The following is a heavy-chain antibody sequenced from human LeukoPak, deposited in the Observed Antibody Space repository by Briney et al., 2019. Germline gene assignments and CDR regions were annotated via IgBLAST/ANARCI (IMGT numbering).Heavy chain of an antibody. CDR3: ARDPKFFVTMVRGGHNWFDP. CDR2: ISSSGSTI. J-gene: IGHJ5*02. D-gene: IGHD3-10*01. Sequence: PGGSLRLSCAASGFTFSDYYMSWIRQAPGKGVEWVSYISSSGSTIYYADSVKGRFTISRDNAKNSLYLQMNSLRAEDTAVYYCARDPKFFVTMVRGGHNWFDPWGQGTLVTVSS. CDR1: GFTFSDYY. V-gene: IGHV3-11*01.